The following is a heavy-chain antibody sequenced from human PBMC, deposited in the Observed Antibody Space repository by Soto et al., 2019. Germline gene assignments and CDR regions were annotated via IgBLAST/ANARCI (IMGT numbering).Heavy chain of an antibody. Sequence: PSETLSLTCTVSDGSISSSGYYWSWIRQHPGQGLECIGYISYSGSTYYNPSLKSRVTISLDTSKNQFSLKLNSVTAADTAVYYCARSGHHYGDSFDYWGQGALLTVSS. CDR1: DGSISSSGYY. CDR2: ISYSGST. D-gene: IGHD4-17*01. CDR3: ARSGHHYGDSFDY. V-gene: IGHV4-31*03. J-gene: IGHJ4*02.